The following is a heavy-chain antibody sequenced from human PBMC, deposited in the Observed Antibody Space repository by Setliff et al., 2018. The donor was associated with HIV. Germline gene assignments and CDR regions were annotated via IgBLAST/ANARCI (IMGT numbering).Heavy chain of an antibody. D-gene: IGHD3-10*01. V-gene: IGHV4-39*01. Sequence: SEPLSLTCSVSGDSISSSPNCWGWIRQPPGKGLEWIGSIFYSGDTYYNPSLKSRLTISLDTSKNQFSLRLNSVTSADTAVYYCARRLLNTLPGVRGWFDPWGQGILVTVSS. CDR2: IFYSGDT. J-gene: IGHJ5*01. CDR1: GDSISSSPNC. CDR3: ARRLLNTLPGVRGWFDP.